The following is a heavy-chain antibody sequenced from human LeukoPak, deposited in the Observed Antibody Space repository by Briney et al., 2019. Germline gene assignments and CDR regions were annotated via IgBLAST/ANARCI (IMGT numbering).Heavy chain of an antibody. D-gene: IGHD6-6*01. J-gene: IGHJ4*02. Sequence: GGSLRLSCAASGFTFTSYSMNWIRQAPGKGPEWISYITSGSTSTQYADSVKGRFTISRDNAKNSFYLQMNSLRDEDTAVYYCARTYSSSSFVDYWGQGTLVTVSS. CDR2: ITSGSTST. V-gene: IGHV3-48*02. CDR3: ARTYSSSSFVDY. CDR1: GFTFTSYS.